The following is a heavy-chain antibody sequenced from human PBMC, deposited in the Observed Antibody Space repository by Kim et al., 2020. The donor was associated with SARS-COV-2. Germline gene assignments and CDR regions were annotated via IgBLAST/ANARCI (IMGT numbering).Heavy chain of an antibody. V-gene: IGHV3-74*01. Sequence: GGSLRLSCIASGFTFSDYYIDWVRQVPGKALVWVAHISFDGSSLAYADSVHGRFTISRDNARNTAYLQMNILRGEDTALYYCGRRGSSTWTLDIWGQGT. D-gene: IGHD3-16*01. CDR1: GFTFSDYY. CDR2: ISFDGSSL. J-gene: IGHJ3*02. CDR3: GRRGSSTWTLDI.